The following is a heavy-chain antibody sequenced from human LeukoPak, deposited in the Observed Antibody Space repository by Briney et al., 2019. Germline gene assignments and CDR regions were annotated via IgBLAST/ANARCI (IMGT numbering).Heavy chain of an antibody. CDR2: IYHSGST. CDR1: GYSISSGYY. Sequence: SETLSLTCTVSGYSISSGYYWGWIRQPPGKGLEWIGSIYHSGSTYYNPSLKSRVTISVDTSKSQFSLKLSSVTAADTAVYYCTRAASSGPLFTYHMDVWGKGTTVTVSS. CDR3: TRAASSGPLFTYHMDV. D-gene: IGHD3-22*01. V-gene: IGHV4-38-2*02. J-gene: IGHJ6*03.